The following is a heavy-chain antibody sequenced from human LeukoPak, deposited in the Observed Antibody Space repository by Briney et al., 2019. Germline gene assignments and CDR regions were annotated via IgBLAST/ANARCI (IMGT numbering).Heavy chain of an antibody. CDR3: ARDLVGGIWSAGF. V-gene: IGHV1-2*06. Sequence: ASVKVSCKASGYTFTGYYVHWVRQAPGQGLEWMGRITPNAGDTIYAQRFQGRATMTRDTSISAAYMELSSLTSDDTAIYYCARDLVGGIWSAGFWGQGTLVTVYS. J-gene: IGHJ4*02. CDR1: GYTFTGYY. CDR2: ITPNAGDT. D-gene: IGHD3-3*01.